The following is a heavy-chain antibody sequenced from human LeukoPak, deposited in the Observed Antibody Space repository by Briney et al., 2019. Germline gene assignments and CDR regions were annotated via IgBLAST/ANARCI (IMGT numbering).Heavy chain of an antibody. V-gene: IGHV4-61*02. D-gene: IGHD6-19*01. Sequence: SETLSLTCTVPGGSISSGSYAWSWSRQPAGKGLEWIGRIYTSGSTNYNPSLKSRVTISVDTSKNQFSLKLSSVTAADTAVYYCARRDSSGWVNFDYWGQGTLVTVSS. CDR1: GGSISSGSYA. CDR2: IYTSGST. CDR3: ARRDSSGWVNFDY. J-gene: IGHJ4*02.